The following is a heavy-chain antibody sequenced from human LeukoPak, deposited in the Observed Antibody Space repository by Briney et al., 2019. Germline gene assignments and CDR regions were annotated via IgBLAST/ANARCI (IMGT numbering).Heavy chain of an antibody. CDR2: INPSGGST. CDR1: GYTFTSYG. CDR3: ARAFTVRSRIDY. V-gene: IGHV1-46*01. Sequence: ASVKVSCKASGYTFTSYGISWVRQAPGQGLEWMGIINPSGGSTTYAQKFQGRVTMTRDTSTSTVYMELSSLRSEDTAVFFCARAFTVRSRIDYWGQGTLVTVSS. D-gene: IGHD4-11*01. J-gene: IGHJ4*02.